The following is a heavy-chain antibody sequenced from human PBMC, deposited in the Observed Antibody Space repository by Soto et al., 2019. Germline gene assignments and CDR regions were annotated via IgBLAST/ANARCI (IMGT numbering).Heavy chain of an antibody. CDR2: ISAYNGNT. J-gene: IGHJ5*02. V-gene: IGHV1-18*01. Sequence: QVQLVQSGAEVKKPGASVKVSCKASGYTFTSYGISWVRQAPGQGLEWMGWISAYNGNTNYAQKLQGRVTMTTDTSTLATFMQLRNLSTADRAVYYCAKASWRSYSVDPWGQGTLVTVSS. CDR1: GYTFTSYG. D-gene: IGHD3-3*01. CDR3: AKASWRSYSVDP.